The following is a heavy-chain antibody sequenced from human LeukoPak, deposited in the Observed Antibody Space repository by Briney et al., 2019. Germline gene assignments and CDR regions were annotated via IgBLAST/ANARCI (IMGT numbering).Heavy chain of an antibody. CDR2: IYYNGNT. Sequence: PSETLSLTCTVSGGSVSSVNFYWSWIRQPPGKGLEWIGYIYYNGNTNCNPSLRSRLTISVDTSENQFSLELSSVTAADTAVYYCARGPYYCTGASCRSAFDFWGQGTMVTVSS. D-gene: IGHD2-15*01. J-gene: IGHJ3*01. V-gene: IGHV4-61*01. CDR1: GGSVSSVNFY. CDR3: ARGPYYCTGASCRSAFDF.